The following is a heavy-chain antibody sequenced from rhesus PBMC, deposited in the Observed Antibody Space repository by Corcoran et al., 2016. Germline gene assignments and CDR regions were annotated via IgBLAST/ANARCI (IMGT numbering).Heavy chain of an antibody. V-gene: IGHV4-80*01. Sequence: QVQLQESGPGRVKPSETLSLTCTASGASISSDWWSWVRQPPGKGLEWIGGINGNTGNTNYTPSLESRVTMSKDASKKQFSLKLTSVTAADTAVYHCTREKAASIDYWGQGVLVTASS. J-gene: IGHJ4*01. CDR1: GASISSDW. D-gene: IGHD6-31*01. CDR3: TREKAASIDY. CDR2: INGNTGNT.